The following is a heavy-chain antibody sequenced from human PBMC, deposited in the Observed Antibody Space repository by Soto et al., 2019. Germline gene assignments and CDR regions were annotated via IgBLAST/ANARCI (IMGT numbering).Heavy chain of an antibody. CDR2: IWYDGSNE. J-gene: IGHJ4*02. Sequence: QVQLVESGGGVVQPGRSLRLSCAASGFTFSDYGMHWVRQAPGKGLEWVAVIWYDGSNEYYADSVKGRFTISRDNSKNTLYLQMNSLRGEDTAVYYCARAELYFEGETNPAFRDWGQGTLVTVSS. CDR3: ARAELYFEGETNPAFRD. CDR1: GFTFSDYG. D-gene: IGHD1-26*01. V-gene: IGHV3-33*01.